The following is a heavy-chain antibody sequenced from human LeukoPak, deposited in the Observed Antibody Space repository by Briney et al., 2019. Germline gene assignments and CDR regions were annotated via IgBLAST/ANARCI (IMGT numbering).Heavy chain of an antibody. Sequence: GGSLRLSCAASGFTFSTYEMNWVRQAPGKGLEWVSYISSSGSIKNYADSVKGRFTISRDNAKNSLYLQMNSLRAKDTAVYYCAKVSGGYDFDYWGQGTLVTVSS. CDR2: ISSSGSIK. V-gene: IGHV3-48*03. J-gene: IGHJ4*02. CDR1: GFTFSTYE. CDR3: AKVSGGYDFDY. D-gene: IGHD2-15*01.